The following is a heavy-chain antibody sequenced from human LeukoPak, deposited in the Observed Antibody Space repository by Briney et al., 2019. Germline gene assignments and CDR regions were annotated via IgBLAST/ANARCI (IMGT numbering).Heavy chain of an antibody. CDR3: ARDGALVVPAAKVVDY. V-gene: IGHV1-18*01. D-gene: IGHD2-2*01. Sequence: ASVKVSFKASGGTFSSYGISWVRQAPGQGLEWMGWISAYNGNTNYAQKLQGRVTMITDTSTSTAYMELRSLRSDDTAVYYCARDGALVVPAAKVVDYWGQGTLVTVSS. CDR1: GGTFSSYG. CDR2: ISAYNGNT. J-gene: IGHJ4*02.